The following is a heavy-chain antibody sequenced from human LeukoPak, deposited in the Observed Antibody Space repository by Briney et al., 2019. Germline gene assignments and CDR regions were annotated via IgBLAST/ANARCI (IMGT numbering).Heavy chain of an antibody. CDR3: AKTPYSYGRFDY. CDR2: ISGSGGST. D-gene: IGHD5-18*01. CDR1: GFTFSSYA. V-gene: IGHV3-23*01. Sequence: GGSLRLSCAASGFTFSSYAMSWVRQAPGKGLEWVSAISGSGGSTYYADSVKGRFTISRDNSKNTLYLQMNSLRTEDTAVYYCAKTPYSYGRFDYWGQGTLVTVSS. J-gene: IGHJ4*02.